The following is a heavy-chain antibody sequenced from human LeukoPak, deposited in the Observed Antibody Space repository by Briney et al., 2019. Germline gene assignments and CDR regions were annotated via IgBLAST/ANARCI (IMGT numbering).Heavy chain of an antibody. CDR3: ARDHRITMIVGD. V-gene: IGHV4-61*02. J-gene: IGHJ4*02. Sequence: SETLSLTCTVSGGSISSGSYYWSWIRRPAGKGLEWIGRIYTSGSTNYNPSLKSRVTISVDTSKNQFSLKLSSVTAADTAVYYCARDHRITMIVGDWGQGTLVTVSS. CDR1: GGSISSGSYY. CDR2: IYTSGST. D-gene: IGHD3-22*01.